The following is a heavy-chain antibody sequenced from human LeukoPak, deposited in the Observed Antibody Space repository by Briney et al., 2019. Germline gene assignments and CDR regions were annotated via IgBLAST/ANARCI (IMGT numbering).Heavy chain of an antibody. V-gene: IGHV3-11*01. D-gene: IGHD3-22*01. J-gene: IGHJ4*02. CDR3: ARDPSGGAYYYDSSGYSL. CDR2: ISGSGEII. Sequence: GGYLRLSCVPSGFTFSDYYMSWVRQAPGKGLERVSYISGSGEIIYYADTVMSRFTVSRDKVKSSLYLQMISLTDEDTPVYYCARDPSGGAYYYDSSGYSLWGQGTLVTVSS. CDR1: GFTFSDYY.